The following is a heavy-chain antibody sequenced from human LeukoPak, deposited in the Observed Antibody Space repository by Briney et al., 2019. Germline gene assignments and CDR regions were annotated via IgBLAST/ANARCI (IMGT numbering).Heavy chain of an antibody. V-gene: IGHV3-30*18. CDR3: AKGMSWFDP. Sequence: PGRSLRLSCAASGFTFSSYGMHWVRQAPGKGLEWVAVISYDGSNKYYADSVKGRFTISRDNSKNTVYLQMNSLRAEDTAVYYCAKGMSWFDPWGQGTLVTVSS. CDR2: ISYDGSNK. J-gene: IGHJ5*02. CDR1: GFTFSSYG.